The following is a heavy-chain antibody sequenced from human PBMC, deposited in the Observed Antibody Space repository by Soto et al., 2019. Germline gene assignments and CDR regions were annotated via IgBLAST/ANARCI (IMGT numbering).Heavy chain of an antibody. CDR3: ARVVAHYNGSYRTIDY. CDR1: GFTFSAYW. D-gene: IGHD1-26*01. V-gene: IGHV3-74*01. CDR2: INGGGSTT. Sequence: EVQLVESGGGLVQPGGSLRLSCAASGFTFSAYWMYWVRQAPGKGLVWVSRINGGGSTTSYADSVKGRFTVSRDNAKTTLYLQMNSRRAEATAVYYCARVVAHYNGSYRTIDYWGQGTLVTVSS. J-gene: IGHJ4*02.